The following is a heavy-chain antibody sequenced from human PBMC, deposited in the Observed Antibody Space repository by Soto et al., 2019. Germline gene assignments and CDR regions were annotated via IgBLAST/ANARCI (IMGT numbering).Heavy chain of an antibody. Sequence: ASVKVSCKVSGYTLTELSMHWVRQAPGKGLEWMGGFDPEDGETIYAQKFQGRVTMTEDTSTDTAYMELSSLRSEDTAVYYCATGIAVAGTVVTAMFDYWGQGTLVTVSS. CDR1: GYTLTELS. CDR2: FDPEDGET. D-gene: IGHD6-19*01. CDR3: ATGIAVAGTVVTAMFDY. V-gene: IGHV1-24*01. J-gene: IGHJ4*02.